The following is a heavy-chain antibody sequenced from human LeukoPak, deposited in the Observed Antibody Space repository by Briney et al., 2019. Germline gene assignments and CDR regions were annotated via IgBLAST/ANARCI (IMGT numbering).Heavy chain of an antibody. V-gene: IGHV3-21*01. Sequence: TGGSLRLSCAASGFTFSSYSMNWVRQAPGKGLEWVSSISSSSSYIYYADSVKGRFTISRDNAKNSLYLQMNSLRAEDTAVYYCARAGLLYYDSSGNWYFDLWGRGTLVTVSS. D-gene: IGHD3-22*01. J-gene: IGHJ2*01. CDR2: ISSSSSYI. CDR1: GFTFSSYS. CDR3: ARAGLLYYDSSGNWYFDL.